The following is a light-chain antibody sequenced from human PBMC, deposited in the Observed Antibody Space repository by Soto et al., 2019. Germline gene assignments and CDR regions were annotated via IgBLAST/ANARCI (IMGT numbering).Light chain of an antibody. V-gene: IGKV3-20*01. CDR3: QQYGSSPRLT. J-gene: IGKJ4*01. CDR2: GAS. Sequence: EIVLTQSPGTLSLSPGQRATLSCMAIHSVSSSYLAWYQQKPGQSPRLLIYGASSRATGIPDRFSGSGSGKDFTLTISRLEPEDLAVYYCQQYGSSPRLTVGGGTKVEIK. CDR1: HSVSSSY.